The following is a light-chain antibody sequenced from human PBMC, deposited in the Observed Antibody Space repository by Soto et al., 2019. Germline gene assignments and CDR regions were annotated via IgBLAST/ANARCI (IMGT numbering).Light chain of an antibody. J-gene: IGKJ1*01. CDR3: QQYNNWPSWT. Sequence: EIMMTQSPATLSVSQGERATLSCRASQTISTNLAWYQQKPGQAPRLLIYGASTRATGIPARFSGSGSGTEFTLAISSLQSGDFAVYYCQQYNNWPSWTFGQGSKVDIK. CDR1: QTISTN. V-gene: IGKV3-15*01. CDR2: GAS.